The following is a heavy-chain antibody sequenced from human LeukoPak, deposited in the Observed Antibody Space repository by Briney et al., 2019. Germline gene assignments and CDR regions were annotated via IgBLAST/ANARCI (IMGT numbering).Heavy chain of an antibody. CDR3: SNSYCGGDCYSGGYFDY. CDR2: IRSKAYGGTT. J-gene: IGHJ4*02. Sequence: PGGSLRLSCTGSGFTFGDYGMSWVRQAPGKGLEWVGFIRSKAYGGTTEYAASVKGRFTISRDGSKSIAYLQMNSLKTEDTAVYYCSNSYCGGDCYSGGYFDYWGQGTLVTVSS. V-gene: IGHV3-49*04. D-gene: IGHD2-21*02. CDR1: GFTFGDYG.